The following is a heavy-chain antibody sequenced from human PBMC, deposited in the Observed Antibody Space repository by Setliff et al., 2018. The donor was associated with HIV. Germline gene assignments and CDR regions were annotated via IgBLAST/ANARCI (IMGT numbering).Heavy chain of an antibody. V-gene: IGHV4-4*07. CDR1: GGPISDYY. J-gene: IGHJ4*02. CDR2: VYTSGST. CDR3: ARDPSDGYGHFDY. Sequence: SETLSLTCTVSGGPISDYYWSWIRQPAGKGLEWIGRVYTSGSTDYNPSLKSRVTISIDRSRNQFSLKLSAVTAADTAVYFCARDPSDGYGHFDYWGQGALVTVSS. D-gene: IGHD5-18*01.